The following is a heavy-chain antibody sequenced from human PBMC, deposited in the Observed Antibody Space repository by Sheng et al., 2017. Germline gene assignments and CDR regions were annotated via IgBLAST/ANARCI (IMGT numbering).Heavy chain of an antibody. CDR1: GFTFSDYW. CDR2: IKQDGSEK. Sequence: EMQLVDSGGGLVQPGGSLRLSCAASGFTFSDYWMSWVRQAPGKGPEWVANIKQDGSEKFXVDSVKGRFIISRDNAKNSLYLHMNSLRAEDTAVYYCARARGAPDVWGQG. J-gene: IGHJ6*02. D-gene: IGHD1-26*01. V-gene: IGHV3-7*01. CDR3: ARARGAPDV.